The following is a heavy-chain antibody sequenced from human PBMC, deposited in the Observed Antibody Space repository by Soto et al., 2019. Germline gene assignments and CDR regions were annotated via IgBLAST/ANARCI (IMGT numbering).Heavy chain of an antibody. V-gene: IGHV4-4*02. D-gene: IGHD1-1*01. CDR1: GGSISSSNW. Sequence: SETLSLTCAVSGGSISSSNWWSCVRQPPGKGLEWIGEIYHSGSTNYNPSLKSRVTISVDKSKNQFSLKLSPVTAADTAVYYCARLKVEKNWNLPADYYYYGMDVWGQGTTVTVSS. CDR2: IYHSGST. CDR3: ARLKVEKNWNLPADYYYYGMDV. J-gene: IGHJ6*02.